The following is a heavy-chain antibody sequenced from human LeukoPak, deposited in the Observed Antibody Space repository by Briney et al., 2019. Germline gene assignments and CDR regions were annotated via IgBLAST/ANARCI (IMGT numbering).Heavy chain of an antibody. CDR1: GFTFRSYG. V-gene: IGHV3-33*01. Sequence: GRSLRLSCAASGFTFRSYGMHWVRQAPGKGLEWVAVIWYDGSNKYYADSVKGRFTISRDNSKNTLYLQMNSLRTDDTAVYYCARSPITMIVVPLDFWGQGNLVTVSS. CDR2: IWYDGSNK. J-gene: IGHJ4*02. D-gene: IGHD3-22*01. CDR3: ARSPITMIVVPLDF.